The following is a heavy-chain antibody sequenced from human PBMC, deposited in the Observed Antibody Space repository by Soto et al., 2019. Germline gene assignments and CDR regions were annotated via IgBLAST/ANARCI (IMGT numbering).Heavy chain of an antibody. V-gene: IGHV3-48*01. Sequence: GGSLRLSCAASGFTFSSYSMNWVRQAPGKGLEWVSYISSSSTVYYADSVKGRFTISRDNAKNSLYLQMNSLRAEDTAVYYCARAGSANYYYYYYMDVWGKGTTVTVSS. D-gene: IGHD3-10*01. CDR3: ARAGSANYYYYYYMDV. CDR1: GFTFSSYS. CDR2: ISSSSTV. J-gene: IGHJ6*03.